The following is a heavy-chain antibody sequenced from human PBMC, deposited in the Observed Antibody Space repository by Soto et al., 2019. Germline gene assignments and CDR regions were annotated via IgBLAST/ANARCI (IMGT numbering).Heavy chain of an antibody. CDR3: AGTRGGEHPHDS. CDR2: IYYTGIT. D-gene: IGHD1-1*01. Sequence: SQTLSLTCNSSGGPLSSFYYSWIRQAPGKELEWIGYIYYTGITNYNPSLNSRVTMSVDTSKNQFSLKLTSVTAADTAVYFCAGTRGGEHPHDSCGQGTRVIVSS. J-gene: IGHJ3*02. CDR1: GGPLSSFY. V-gene: IGHV4-59*01.